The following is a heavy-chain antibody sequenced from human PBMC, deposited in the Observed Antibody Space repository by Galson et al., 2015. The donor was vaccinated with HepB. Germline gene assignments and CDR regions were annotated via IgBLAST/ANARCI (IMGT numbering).Heavy chain of an antibody. Sequence: SLRLSCAASGFTFSSYAMSWVRQAPGKGLEWVSAISGSGGSTYYADSVKGRFTISRDNSKNTLYLQMNSPRAEDTAVYYCARNPRWLRFFDYWGQGTLVTVSS. CDR3: ARNPRWLRFFDY. CDR2: ISGSGGST. D-gene: IGHD5-12*01. J-gene: IGHJ4*02. CDR1: GFTFSSYA. V-gene: IGHV3-23*01.